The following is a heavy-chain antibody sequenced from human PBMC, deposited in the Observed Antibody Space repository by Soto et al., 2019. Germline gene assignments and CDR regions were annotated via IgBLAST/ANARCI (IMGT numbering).Heavy chain of an antibody. CDR1: GFGFTFSTSA. Sequence: PGGSLRLSSAASGFGFTFSTSAMSWVRQAPGKGLEWVSTFRESGGTTYYADSVKGRFTISRDNSKNTLYLQMNSLRAEDTAVYYCAKDRSSTSGYYSDAFDIWGQGTMVTVSS. D-gene: IGHD3-22*01. CDR2: FRESGGTT. CDR3: AKDRSSTSGYYSDAFDI. J-gene: IGHJ3*02. V-gene: IGHV3-23*01.